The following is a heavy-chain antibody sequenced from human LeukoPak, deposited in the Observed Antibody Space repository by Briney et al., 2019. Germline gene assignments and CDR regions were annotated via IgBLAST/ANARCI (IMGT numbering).Heavy chain of an antibody. CDR3: ARDGTWIQLWPPRPGMDV. CDR2: ISSSSSYI. V-gene: IGHV3-21*01. J-gene: IGHJ6*02. Sequence: GGSLRLSCAASGFTFSSYSMNWVRQAPGKGLEWVSSISSSSSYIYYADSVKGRFTISRDNAKNSLYLQMNSLRAEDTAVYYCARDGTWIQLWPPRPGMDVWGQGTTVTVSS. D-gene: IGHD5-18*01. CDR1: GFTFSSYS.